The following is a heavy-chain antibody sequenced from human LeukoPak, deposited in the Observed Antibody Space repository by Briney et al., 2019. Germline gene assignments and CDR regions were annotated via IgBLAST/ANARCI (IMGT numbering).Heavy chain of an antibody. Sequence: PSETLSLTCAVYGGSFSGYYWSWIRQPPGKGLEWIGEINHSGSTNYNPSLKSRVTISVDTSKNQFSLKLSSVTAADTAVYYCARTNLGGSGYYYVPCYFDYWGQGTLVTVSS. D-gene: IGHD3-22*01. V-gene: IGHV4-34*01. CDR3: ARTNLGGSGYYYVPCYFDY. CDR2: INHSGST. CDR1: GGSFSGYY. J-gene: IGHJ4*02.